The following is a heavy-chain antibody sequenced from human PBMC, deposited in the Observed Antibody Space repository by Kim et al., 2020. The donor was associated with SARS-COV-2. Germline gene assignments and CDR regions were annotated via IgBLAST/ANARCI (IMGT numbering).Heavy chain of an antibody. J-gene: IGHJ6*02. CDR3: ARDGAAAEDYYYYGMDV. CDR2: IYSGGST. V-gene: IGHV3-53*01. CDR1: GFTVSSNY. Sequence: GGSLRLSCAASGFTVSSNYMSWVRQAPGKGLEWVSVIYSGGSTYYADSVKGRFTISRDNSKNTLYLQMNSLRAEDTAVYYCARDGAAAEDYYYYGMDVWGQGTTVTVSS. D-gene: IGHD6-13*01.